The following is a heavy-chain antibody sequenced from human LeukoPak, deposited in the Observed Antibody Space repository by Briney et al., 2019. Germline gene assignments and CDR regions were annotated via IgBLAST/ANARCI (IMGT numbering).Heavy chain of an antibody. D-gene: IGHD2-15*01. V-gene: IGHV4-4*07. J-gene: IGHJ5*02. CDR1: GGSISIYY. CDR2: IYSREST. Sequence: PSELLSLTCSVSGGSISIYYCSWIRQPAGKGLEWIGRIYSRESTKYNHSIKSRVTISVDTSKNQYSLKLSSVTAADTAVYYCARVGGGGYCSGGSCYAGLYNWFDPWGQGTLVTVSS. CDR3: ARVGGGGYCSGGSCYAGLYNWFDP.